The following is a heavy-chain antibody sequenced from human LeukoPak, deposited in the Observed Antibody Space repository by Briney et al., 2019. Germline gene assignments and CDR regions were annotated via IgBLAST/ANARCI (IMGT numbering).Heavy chain of an antibody. V-gene: IGHV1-2*02. CDR2: INPNSGGT. Sequence: GASVKVSCKASGYIFTGYYMHWVRQAPGQGLEWMGWINPNSGGTNYAPKFQGRVTMTRDTSISTAYMELSRLRSDDTAVYYCVTLLSNAAFDYWGQGTLVTVSS. J-gene: IGHJ4*02. CDR1: GYIFTGYY. CDR3: VTLLSNAAFDY.